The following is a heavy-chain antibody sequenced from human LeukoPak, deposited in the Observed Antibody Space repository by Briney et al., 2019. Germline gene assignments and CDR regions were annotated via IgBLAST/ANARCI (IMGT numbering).Heavy chain of an antibody. CDR1: GFTFSTYE. V-gene: IGHV3-48*03. CDR3: ASPYLMTPSGY. D-gene: IGHD3-16*01. Sequence: GGSLRLSCAASGFTFSTYEMNWVRQAPGKGLEWVSHISSSGSTTYYADSVKGRFTISRDNAKNSLFLHMNSLRAEDTAVYYCASPYLMTPSGYWGQGTLVTVSS. J-gene: IGHJ4*02. CDR2: ISSSGSTT.